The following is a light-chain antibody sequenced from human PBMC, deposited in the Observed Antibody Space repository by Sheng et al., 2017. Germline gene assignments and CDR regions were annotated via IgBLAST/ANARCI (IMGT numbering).Light chain of an antibody. V-gene: IGKV3-20*01. CDR2: DAS. CDR1: QSVSSY. J-gene: IGKJ1*01. Sequence: EIVLTQSPATLSLSPGERATLSCRASQSVSSYLAWYQQKPGQAPRLLIYDASNRATGIPDRFSGSGSGTDFTLTISRLEPEDFAVYYCHQYGSSLWTFGQGTKVEIK. CDR3: HQYGSSLWT.